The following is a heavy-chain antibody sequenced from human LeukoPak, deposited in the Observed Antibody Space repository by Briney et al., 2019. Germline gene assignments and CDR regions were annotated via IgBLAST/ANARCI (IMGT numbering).Heavy chain of an antibody. D-gene: IGHD3-10*01. CDR3: AKDPYYYGSGSTTHFDY. V-gene: IGHV3-30*18. CDR2: ISYDGSNK. Sequence: QPGRSLRLSYAASGFTFSSYGMHWVRQAPGKGLEWVAVISYDGSNKYYADSVKGRFTISRDNSKNTLYLQMNSLRAEDTAVYYCAKDPYYYGSGSTTHFDYWGQGTLVTVSS. J-gene: IGHJ4*02. CDR1: GFTFSSYG.